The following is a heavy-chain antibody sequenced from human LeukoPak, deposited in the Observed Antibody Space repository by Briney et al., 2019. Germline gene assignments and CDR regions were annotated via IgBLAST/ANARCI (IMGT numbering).Heavy chain of an antibody. D-gene: IGHD6-19*01. Sequence: PGGSLRLSCAASGFSFSTYYMGWIRQAPGKGLEWVSYISSGAGTSIYYADSVRGRFFISRDNDKNSLYLQMNSLGAEDTAIYYCYASAVVASDYWGQGPLVTASS. CDR3: YASAVVASDY. V-gene: IGHV3-11*01. CDR1: GFSFSTYY. CDR2: ISSGAGTSI. J-gene: IGHJ4*02.